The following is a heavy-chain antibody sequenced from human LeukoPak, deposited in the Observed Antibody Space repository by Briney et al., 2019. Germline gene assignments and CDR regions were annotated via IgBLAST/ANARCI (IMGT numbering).Heavy chain of an antibody. CDR1: GFTFRNYA. J-gene: IGHJ4*02. V-gene: IGHV3-33*01. CDR2: TWYDGSNK. CDR3: XXXXXDYNTYDFDY. D-gene: IGHD4-11*01. Sequence: GGSLRLSCAASGFTFRNYAMHWVRQAPGKGLEWVAGTWYDGSNKNYADSVKGRFTISRDNSKNTLYLQMNSLRAEDTAVYYXXXXXXDYNTYDFDYWGQGTLVTVSS.